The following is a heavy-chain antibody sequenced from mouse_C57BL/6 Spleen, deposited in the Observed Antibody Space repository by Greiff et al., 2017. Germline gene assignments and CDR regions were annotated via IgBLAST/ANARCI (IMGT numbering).Heavy chain of an antibody. CDR3: ARYGYGSSPSHAMDY. D-gene: IGHD1-1*01. Sequence: QVHVKQSGAELVKPGASVKISCKASGYAFSSYWMNWVKQRPGKGLEWIGQIYPGDGDTNYNGKFKGKATLTADKSSSTAYMQLSSLTSEDSAVYFCARYGYGSSPSHAMDYWGQGTSVTVSS. CDR2: IYPGDGDT. V-gene: IGHV1-80*01. CDR1: GYAFSSYW. J-gene: IGHJ4*01.